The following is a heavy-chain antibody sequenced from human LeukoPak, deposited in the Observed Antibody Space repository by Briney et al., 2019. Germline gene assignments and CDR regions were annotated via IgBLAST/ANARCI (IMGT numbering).Heavy chain of an antibody. CDR1: GSTFTTYY. Sequence: ASVQVSCQASGSTFTTYYMHWVRQAPGQGLEWMGIINPSGGSTSYAQKFQGRVTMTRDTSTSTVYMELSSLRSEDTAVYYCARVSYYYDPGHFDYWGQGTLVTVSS. CDR3: ARVSYYYDPGHFDY. J-gene: IGHJ4*02. CDR2: INPSGGST. V-gene: IGHV1-46*01. D-gene: IGHD3-22*01.